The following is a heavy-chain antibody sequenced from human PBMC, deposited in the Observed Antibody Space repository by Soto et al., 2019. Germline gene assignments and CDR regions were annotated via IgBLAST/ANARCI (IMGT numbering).Heavy chain of an antibody. CDR2: IIPIFGTA. CDR3: ARHPVSGSYAYYYGMDV. J-gene: IGHJ6*02. D-gene: IGHD1-26*01. Sequence: QVQLVQSVAEVKKPGSSVKVSCKASGGTFSSYAISWVRQAPGQGLEWMGGIIPIFGTADYTQKFQGRVTITADESTSTAYMELSSLRSEDTAVYYCARHPVSGSYAYYYGMDVWGQGTTVTVSS. V-gene: IGHV1-69*12. CDR1: GGTFSSYA.